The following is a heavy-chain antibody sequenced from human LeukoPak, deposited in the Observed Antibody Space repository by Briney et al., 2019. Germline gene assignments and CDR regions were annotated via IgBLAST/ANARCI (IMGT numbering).Heavy chain of an antibody. V-gene: IGHV3-21*01. Sequence: IPGGSLRLSCAASGFTFSSYSMNWVRQAPGKGLEWVSSISSSSSYIYYADSVKGRFTISRDNAKNSLYLQMNSLRAEDTAVYYCARCSEVVPAATPQDFDYWGQGTLVTVSS. CDR2: ISSSSSYI. J-gene: IGHJ4*02. CDR1: GFTFSSYS. CDR3: ARCSEVVPAATPQDFDY. D-gene: IGHD2-2*02.